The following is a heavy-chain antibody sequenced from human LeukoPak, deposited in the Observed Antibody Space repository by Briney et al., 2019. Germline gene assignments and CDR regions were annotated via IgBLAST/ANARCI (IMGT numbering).Heavy chain of an antibody. J-gene: IGHJ4*02. D-gene: IGHD3/OR15-3a*01. CDR3: ARDLDWGSRGFDY. CDR1: GYTFTGYY. V-gene: IGHV1-2*02. CDR2: INPNSGGT. Sequence: ASVKVSCKASGYTFTGYYMHWVRQAPGQGLEWMGWINPNSGGTNYAQKFRGRVTMTRDTSISTAYMELSRLRSDDTAVYYCARDLDWGSRGFDYWGQGTLVTVSS.